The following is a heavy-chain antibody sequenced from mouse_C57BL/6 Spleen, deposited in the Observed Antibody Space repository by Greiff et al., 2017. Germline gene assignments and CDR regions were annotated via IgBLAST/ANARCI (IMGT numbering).Heavy chain of an antibody. CDR3: ARRAIYYGNYDYFDY. D-gene: IGHD2-1*01. Sequence: VQLQQSGTELVKPGASVKLSCKASGYTFTSYWMHWVKQRPGQGLEWIGNINPSNGGTNYNEKFKSKATLTVDKSSSTAYMQLSSLTSEDSAVYYCARRAIYYGNYDYFDYWGQGTTLTVSS. V-gene: IGHV1-53*01. J-gene: IGHJ2*01. CDR1: GYTFTSYW. CDR2: INPSNGGT.